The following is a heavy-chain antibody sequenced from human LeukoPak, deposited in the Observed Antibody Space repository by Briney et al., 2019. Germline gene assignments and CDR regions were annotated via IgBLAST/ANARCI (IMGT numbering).Heavy chain of an antibody. D-gene: IGHD3-22*01. Sequence: GGSLRLSCAASGFTFSSYGMSWVRKAPGKGLDWVSAISGSGGSTYYADSVKGRFTISRDNSKNTLYLQMNSLRAEDTAVYYCAKYVTYYYDSSVFDYWGQGTLVTVSS. V-gene: IGHV3-23*01. CDR2: ISGSGGST. CDR1: GFTFSSYG. J-gene: IGHJ4*02. CDR3: AKYVTYYYDSSVFDY.